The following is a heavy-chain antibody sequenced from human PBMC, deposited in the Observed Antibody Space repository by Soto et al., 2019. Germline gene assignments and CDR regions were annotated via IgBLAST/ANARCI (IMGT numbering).Heavy chain of an antibody. CDR3: AKSPFWGLRHGHVVFDY. D-gene: IGHD7-27*01. J-gene: IGHJ4*02. CDR1: GFTFSSYA. CDR2: ITGSGGDT. Sequence: HPGGSLRLSCAASGFTFSSYAMSWVRQAPGTGLEWVSAITGSGGDTYYADSVKGRFTISRDNSKNTLYLQMNSLRADDTAVYYCAKSPFWGLRHGHVVFDYWGQGTLVTVSS. V-gene: IGHV3-23*01.